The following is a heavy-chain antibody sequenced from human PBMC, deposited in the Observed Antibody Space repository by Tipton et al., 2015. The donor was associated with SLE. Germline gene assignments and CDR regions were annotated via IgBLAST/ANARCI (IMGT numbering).Heavy chain of an antibody. CDR1: GGSFSGYY. D-gene: IGHD5-18*01. CDR2: INHSGST. Sequence: TLSLTCAVYGGSFSGYYWSWIRQPPGKGLEWIGEINHSGSTNYNPSLKSRVTMSVDTSKNQFSLKLSSVTAADTAVYYCARVGYSYGFYYYYYMDVWGKGTTVTVSS. CDR3: ARVGYSYGFYYYYYMDV. J-gene: IGHJ6*03. V-gene: IGHV4-34*01.